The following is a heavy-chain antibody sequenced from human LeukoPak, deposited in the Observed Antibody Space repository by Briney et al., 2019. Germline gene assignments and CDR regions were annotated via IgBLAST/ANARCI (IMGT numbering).Heavy chain of an antibody. Sequence: ASVKVSCKASGYTFTGYYLHWVRQAPGQGLEWMGWINPNSGGTNYAQKFQGRVTMTRDTSISTAYMELSRLRSDDTAVYYCARVVVVAAFRPRRQRNWFDPWGQGTLVTVSS. CDR3: ARVVVVAAFRPRRQRNWFDP. J-gene: IGHJ5*02. CDR1: GYTFTGYY. V-gene: IGHV1-2*02. CDR2: INPNSGGT. D-gene: IGHD2-2*01.